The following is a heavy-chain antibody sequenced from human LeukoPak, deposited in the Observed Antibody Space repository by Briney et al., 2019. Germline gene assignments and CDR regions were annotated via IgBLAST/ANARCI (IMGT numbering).Heavy chain of an antibody. CDR2: LYHGGST. D-gene: IGHD5-18*01. J-gene: IGHJ6*03. CDR1: GVIVRSNY. CDR3: ARAKDTAMAGGYYYYMDV. V-gene: IGHV3-53*01. Sequence: GGSLRLSCVGSGVIVRSNYMTWVRQAPGKGLEWVSILYHGGSTYYADSVKGRFTISRDNSKNTLYLQMNSLRAEDTALYYCARAKDTAMAGGYYYYMDVWGKGTTVTVSS.